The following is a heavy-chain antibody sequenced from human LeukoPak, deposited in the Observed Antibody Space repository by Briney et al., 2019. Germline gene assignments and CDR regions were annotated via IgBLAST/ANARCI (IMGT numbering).Heavy chain of an antibody. CDR3: ARDSRYYYGSGTFDY. CDR2: IYHSGST. V-gene: IGHV4-30-2*01. CDR1: GGSISSGGYY. Sequence: SETLSLTCTVSGGSISSGGYYWSWIRQPPGKGLEWIGYIYHSGSTYYNPSLKSRVTISVDTSKNQFSLKLSSVTAADTAVYYCARDSRYYYGSGTFDYWGQGTLVTVSS. D-gene: IGHD3-10*01. J-gene: IGHJ4*02.